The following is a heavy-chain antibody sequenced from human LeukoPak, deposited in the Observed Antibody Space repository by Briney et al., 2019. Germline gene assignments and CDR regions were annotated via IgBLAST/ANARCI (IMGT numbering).Heavy chain of an antibody. CDR1: GGTFSSYA. V-gene: IGHV1-69*04. J-gene: IGHJ3*02. CDR2: IIPILGIA. Sequence: SVKVSCKASGGTFSSYAISWGRQAPGQGLEWMGRIIPILGIANYAQKFQGRVTITADKSTSTAYMELSSLRSEDTAVYYCARVRMADPDAFDIWGQGTMVTVSS. D-gene: IGHD2-8*01. CDR3: ARVRMADPDAFDI.